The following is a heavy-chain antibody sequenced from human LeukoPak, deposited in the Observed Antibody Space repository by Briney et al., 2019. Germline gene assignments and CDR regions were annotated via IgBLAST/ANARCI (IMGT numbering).Heavy chain of an antibody. CDR2: IIPISGTA. D-gene: IGHD3-22*01. V-gene: IGHV1-69*13. J-gene: IGHJ4*02. CDR1: GGTFSSYA. Sequence: SVKVSCKASGGTFSSYAISWVRQAPGQGLEWMGGIIPISGTANYAQKFQGRVTITADESTSTACMELSSLRSEDTAVYYCARPQYYYDSSGYFNWGQGTLVTVSS. CDR3: ARPQYYYDSSGYFN.